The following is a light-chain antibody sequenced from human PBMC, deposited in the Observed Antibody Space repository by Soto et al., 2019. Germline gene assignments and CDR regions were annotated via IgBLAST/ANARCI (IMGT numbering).Light chain of an antibody. CDR2: SAS. J-gene: IGKJ2*01. V-gene: IGKV3-20*01. CDR3: QQYSSSPYT. Sequence: EIVLTQSPGTLSLSPGERATLSCRASQSVSSSSLSWYQQKPGQAPRLLIYSASSTATGIPDRFSGSGSGTDFTLTISRLEPEDFAVYYCQQYSSSPYTFGQGTNLEIK. CDR1: QSVSSSS.